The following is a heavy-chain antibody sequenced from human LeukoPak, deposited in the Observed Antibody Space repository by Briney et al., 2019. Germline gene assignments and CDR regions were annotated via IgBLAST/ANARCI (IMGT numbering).Heavy chain of an antibody. V-gene: IGHV4-39*01. CDR3: ARNLRFLEPDAFDI. J-gene: IGHJ3*02. CDR1: GGSISSSSYY. D-gene: IGHD3-3*01. CDR2: IYYSGST. Sequence: PSETLSLTCTVSGGSISSSSYYWGWIRQPPGKGLEWIGSIYYSGSTYYNPSLKNRVTISVDTSKNQFSLKLSSVTAADTAVYYCARNLRFLEPDAFDIWGQGTMVTVSS.